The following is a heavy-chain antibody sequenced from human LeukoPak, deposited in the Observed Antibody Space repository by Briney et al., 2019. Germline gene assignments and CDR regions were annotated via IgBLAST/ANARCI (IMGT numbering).Heavy chain of an antibody. CDR3: AELGITMIGGV. Sequence: GGSLRLSCAASGFNFSTYEMNWVRQAPGKGLEWVSYISSSGSTIYYADSVKGRFTISRDNAKNSLYLQMNSLRAEDTAVYYCAELGITMIGGVWGKGTTVTISS. V-gene: IGHV3-48*03. CDR1: GFNFSTYE. J-gene: IGHJ6*04. CDR2: ISSSGSTI. D-gene: IGHD3-10*02.